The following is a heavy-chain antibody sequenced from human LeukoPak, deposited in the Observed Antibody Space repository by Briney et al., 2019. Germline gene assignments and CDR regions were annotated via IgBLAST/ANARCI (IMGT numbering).Heavy chain of an antibody. CDR2: IYTSGST. CDR3: AGTRHQYHYDSRGYYGNAFDI. D-gene: IGHD3-22*01. CDR1: SGSISSGRYY. Sequence: SETLSLTCTVCSGSISSGRYYWSWIRQPAGKGLEWIGHIYTSGSTNYNPSLKSRVTMSVDTSKNQFSLKLSSVTAADTAVYYCAGTRHQYHYDSRGYYGNAFDIWGQGTMVTVSS. V-gene: IGHV4-61*09. J-gene: IGHJ3*02.